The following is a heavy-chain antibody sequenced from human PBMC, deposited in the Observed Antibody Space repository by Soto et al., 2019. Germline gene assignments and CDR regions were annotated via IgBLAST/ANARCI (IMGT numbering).Heavy chain of an antibody. Sequence: SETLSLTCAVSGGSISSSNWWSWVRQPPGKGLEWIGEIYHSGSTNYNPSLKSRVTTSVDKSKNQFSLKLSSVTAADTAVYYCARVSVRDYGDYGAGYYYGMDVWGQGTTVTISS. CDR2: IYHSGST. V-gene: IGHV4-4*02. CDR1: GGSISSSNW. J-gene: IGHJ6*02. D-gene: IGHD4-17*01. CDR3: ARVSVRDYGDYGAGYYYGMDV.